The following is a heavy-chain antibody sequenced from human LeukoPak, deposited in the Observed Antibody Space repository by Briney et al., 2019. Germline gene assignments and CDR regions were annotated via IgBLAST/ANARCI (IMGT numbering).Heavy chain of an antibody. CDR2: IFYSGST. J-gene: IGHJ4*02. V-gene: IGHV4-39*01. CDR1: GGSISSSSYY. D-gene: IGHD1-26*01. CDR3: ARRGSGSYRLFDY. Sequence: PSETLSLTCTVSGGSISSSSYYWGWIRQPPGTGLEWIGSIFYSGSTYYNPSPKSRVTLSVDTSKNQFSLRLSSVTAADTAVYYCARRGSGSYRLFDYWGQGTLVTVSS.